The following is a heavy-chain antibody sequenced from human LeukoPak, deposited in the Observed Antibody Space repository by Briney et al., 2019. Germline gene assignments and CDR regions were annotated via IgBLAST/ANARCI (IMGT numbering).Heavy chain of an antibody. Sequence: PGGSLRLSCAASGFTFSSYAMSWVRQAPGKGLEWVSAISGSGGSTYYADSVKGRFTISRDNSKNTAYLQMNSLTTEDTAMYYCTRLGYCSPGVCYFDYWGQGTLVTVSS. CDR1: GFTFSSYA. CDR2: ISGSGGST. D-gene: IGHD2-8*01. J-gene: IGHJ4*02. CDR3: TRLGYCSPGVCYFDY. V-gene: IGHV3-23*01.